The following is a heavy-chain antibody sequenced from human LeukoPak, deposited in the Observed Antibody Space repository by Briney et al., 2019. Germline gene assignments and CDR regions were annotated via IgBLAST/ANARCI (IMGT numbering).Heavy chain of an antibody. Sequence: ASVKVSXEASGYTFTSYYMNWVRQAPGQGLEWMGIINPSGGRTNYAQKFQGRVTITRDTSTSTVYMELSRLRSEDTAVYYCARATMIVVAPDYWGQGTLVTVSS. CDR2: INPSGGRT. CDR1: GYTFTSYY. CDR3: ARATMIVVAPDY. V-gene: IGHV1-46*03. D-gene: IGHD3-22*01. J-gene: IGHJ4*02.